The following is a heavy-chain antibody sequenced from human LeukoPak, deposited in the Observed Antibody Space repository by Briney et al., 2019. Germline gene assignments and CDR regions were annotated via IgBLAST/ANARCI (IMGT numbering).Heavy chain of an antibody. J-gene: IGHJ1*01. V-gene: IGHV1-18*01. D-gene: IGHD4-17*01. Sequence: ASVKVSCKASGYTFSGYGIAWVRQAPGQGLEWMGWISAHNGNTYHTQNFQGRVTMTTDTSTSTAYMELRSLRSDDTATYYCARSAGDYGDYALYFLHWGQGTLVTVSS. CDR3: ARSAGDYGDYALYFLH. CDR1: GYTFSGYG. CDR2: ISAHNGNT.